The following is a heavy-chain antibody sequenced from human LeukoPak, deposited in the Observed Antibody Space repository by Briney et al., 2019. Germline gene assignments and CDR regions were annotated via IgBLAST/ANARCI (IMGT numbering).Heavy chain of an antibody. V-gene: IGHV3-30*04. J-gene: IGHJ4*02. Sequence: GGSLRLSCAASGFTFSTYAIHWVRQAPGKGLEWVAVISYDGSNKFYADSVKGRFTISRDNSKNTLYLQMNTLRAEDTAVYYCARPKYTSGWFRSYFNYWGQGTLVTVSS. CDR1: GFTFSTYA. CDR3: ARPKYTSGWFRSYFNY. CDR2: ISYDGSNK. D-gene: IGHD6-19*01.